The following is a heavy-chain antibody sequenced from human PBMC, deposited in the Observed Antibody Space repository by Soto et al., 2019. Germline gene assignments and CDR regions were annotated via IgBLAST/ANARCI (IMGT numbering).Heavy chain of an antibody. V-gene: IGHV1-3*01. CDR3: ARDHQLVGDYYYGMDV. D-gene: IGHD6-13*01. CDR1: GYTFTSYA. CDR2: INAGNGNT. Sequence: GASVKVSCKASGYTFTSYARHWVRQAPGQRLEWMGWINAGNGNTKYSQKFQGRVTITRDTSASTAYMELSSLRSEDTAVYYCARDHQLVGDYYYGMDVWGQGTTVTVSS. J-gene: IGHJ6*02.